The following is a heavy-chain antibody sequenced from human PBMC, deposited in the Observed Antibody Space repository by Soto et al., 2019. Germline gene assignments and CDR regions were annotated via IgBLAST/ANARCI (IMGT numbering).Heavy chain of an antibody. CDR2: IIPILGIA. Sequence: QVQLVQSGAEVKKPGSSVKVSCKASGGTFSSYTISWVRQAPGQGLEWMGRIIPILGIANYAQKFQGRVTITADKSTSTAYMELSSLRSDDTAVYYCARVMGYYGIDVWGQGTTVTVSS. J-gene: IGHJ6*02. D-gene: IGHD2-8*01. CDR3: ARVMGYYGIDV. V-gene: IGHV1-69*02. CDR1: GGTFSSYT.